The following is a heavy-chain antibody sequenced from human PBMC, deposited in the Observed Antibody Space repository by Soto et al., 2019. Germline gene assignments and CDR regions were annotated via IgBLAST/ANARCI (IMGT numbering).Heavy chain of an antibody. CDR2: IVVGNGNT. Sequence: ASVKVSCKASGFTFTSSAVQWVRQTRGQSLEWIGWIVVGNGNTKYAQKFQERVTITRDTSTSTAYMELSSLRSEDTAVYYCARGFPLWFDPWGQGTLVTVSS. CDR1: GFTFTSSA. V-gene: IGHV1-58*01. J-gene: IGHJ5*02. D-gene: IGHD2-15*01. CDR3: ARGFPLWFDP.